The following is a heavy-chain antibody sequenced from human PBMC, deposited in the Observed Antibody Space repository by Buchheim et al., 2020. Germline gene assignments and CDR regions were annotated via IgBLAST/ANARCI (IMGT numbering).Heavy chain of an antibody. J-gene: IGHJ4*02. CDR2: IKQDGSEK. V-gene: IGHV3-7*01. Sequence: EVQLVESGGGLVQPGGSLRLSCAASGFTFNSYWMSWVRQAPGKGLEWVANIKQDGSEKYYVDSVKGRFTLSRDNAKNSLYLQMNSLRAEDTAVYYCARDQVDIVATGIFDYWGQGTL. CDR1: GFTFNSYW. D-gene: IGHD5-12*01. CDR3: ARDQVDIVATGIFDY.